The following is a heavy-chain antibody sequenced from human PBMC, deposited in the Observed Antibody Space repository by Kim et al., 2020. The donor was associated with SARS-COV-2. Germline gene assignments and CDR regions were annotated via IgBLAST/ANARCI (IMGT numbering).Heavy chain of an antibody. Sequence: SETLSLTCTVSGYSISSGYYWGWIRQPPGKGLEWIGSIYHSGSTYYNPSLKSRVTISVDTSKNQFSLKLSSVTAADTAVYYCARERIVATIEAYYFDYWGQGTLVTVSS. V-gene: IGHV4-38-2*02. CDR3: ARERIVATIEAYYFDY. J-gene: IGHJ4*02. CDR1: GYSISSGYY. CDR2: IYHSGST. D-gene: IGHD5-12*01.